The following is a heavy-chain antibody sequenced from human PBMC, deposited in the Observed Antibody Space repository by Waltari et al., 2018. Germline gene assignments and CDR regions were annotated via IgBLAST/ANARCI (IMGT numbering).Heavy chain of an antibody. CDR1: GFTFNSHW. D-gene: IGHD3-22*01. CDR3: ARDWPSSGYYRGKYYYYGMDV. CDR2: KKQDGSGK. V-gene: IGHV3-7*03. J-gene: IGHJ6*02. Sequence: EVRLVESGGGLVQPGGSLRLSCAASGFTFNSHWMTWVRQAPGKGLEWVAKKKQDGSGKDYLDSVKGRFTIARDNAKNSLYLQMNSLRADDTAVYYCARDWPSSGYYRGKYYYYGMDVWGQGTTVTVSS.